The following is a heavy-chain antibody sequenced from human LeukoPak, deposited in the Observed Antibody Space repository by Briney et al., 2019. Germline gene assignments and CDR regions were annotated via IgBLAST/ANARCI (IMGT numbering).Heavy chain of an antibody. CDR3: AKGYNWHDR. J-gene: IGHJ5*02. CDR2: INTSGGTT. V-gene: IGHV3-23*01. Sequence: GGSLRLSCAASGFTLSSYGMTWVRQAPGKGLEWVSTINTSGGTTYYTDSVKGRFTGSRDNSKNTLYLQMNSLRAEDTAVYYCAKGYNWHDRWGQGTLVTVSS. CDR1: GFTLSSYG.